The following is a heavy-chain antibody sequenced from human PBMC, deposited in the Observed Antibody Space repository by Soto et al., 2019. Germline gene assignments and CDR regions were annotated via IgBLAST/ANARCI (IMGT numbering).Heavy chain of an antibody. Sequence: ASVKVSCKASGYTFNSYARQWVRQAPGQRLEWMGWINAGNGNTKYSQKFQGRVTITRDTSASTAYMELSSLRSEDTAVYYCARAPSSWYFDLWGRGTLVTVSS. V-gene: IGHV1-3*01. CDR2: INAGNGNT. CDR3: ARAPSSWYFDL. CDR1: GYTFNSYA. J-gene: IGHJ2*01.